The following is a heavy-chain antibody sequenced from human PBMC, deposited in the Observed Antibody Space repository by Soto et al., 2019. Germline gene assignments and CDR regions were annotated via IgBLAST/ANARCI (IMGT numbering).Heavy chain of an antibody. Sequence: SETLSLTCSVSGGSITGYYWNWVRQPPGKGLEWIGYIYFSGTTNYNPSLKSRLTISVDTSKNQFSLRLSSVTAADTAVYYCVSGYGGYNHYFDSWAQGTLVTASP. V-gene: IGHV4-59*01. CDR1: GGSITGYY. D-gene: IGHD5-12*01. CDR3: VSGYGGYNHYFDS. CDR2: IYFSGTT. J-gene: IGHJ4*02.